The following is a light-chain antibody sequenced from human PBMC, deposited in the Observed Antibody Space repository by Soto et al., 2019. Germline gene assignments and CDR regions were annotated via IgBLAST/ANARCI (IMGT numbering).Light chain of an antibody. J-gene: IGKJ1*01. CDR3: QHRSNWPST. CDR2: DAS. Sequence: EIVLTQSPDTLSLSPGERATLSCRASQSISSYLGWYQQKPGQAPRLLIYDASNRATGIPARFSGSGSGAAFTLPISSLEAEDFAVYYCQHRSNWPSTFGQGTKVEIK. V-gene: IGKV3-11*01. CDR1: QSISSY.